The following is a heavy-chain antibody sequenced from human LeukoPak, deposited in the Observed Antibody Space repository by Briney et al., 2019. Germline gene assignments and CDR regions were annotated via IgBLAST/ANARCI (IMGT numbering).Heavy chain of an antibody. Sequence: PGGSLRLSCAASGFTFSIYGMHGVRQAPGKGLEWVAVISYDGSNKYYADSVKGRFTISRDNSKNTLYLQMNSLRAEDTAVDTCAKKQLKDIVVVVAATLGAFDIWGQGTMVTVSS. D-gene: IGHD2-15*01. J-gene: IGHJ3*02. CDR3: AKKQLKDIVVVVAATLGAFDI. CDR2: ISYDGSNK. V-gene: IGHV3-30*18. CDR1: GFTFSIYG.